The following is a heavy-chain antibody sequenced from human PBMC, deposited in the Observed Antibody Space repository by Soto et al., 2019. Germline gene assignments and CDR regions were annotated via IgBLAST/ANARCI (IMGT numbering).Heavy chain of an antibody. J-gene: IGHJ3*02. CDR3: ARDSDSGSYSPHHDAFDI. CDR1: GGTFSSYA. Sequence: SVKVPCTASGGTFSSYAISWVRQAPGQGLKWMGGIIPIFGTANYAQKFQGRVTITADESTSTAYMELSSLRSEDTAVYYCARDSDSGSYSPHHDAFDIWGQGTMVTVSS. D-gene: IGHD1-26*01. CDR2: IIPIFGTA. V-gene: IGHV1-69*13.